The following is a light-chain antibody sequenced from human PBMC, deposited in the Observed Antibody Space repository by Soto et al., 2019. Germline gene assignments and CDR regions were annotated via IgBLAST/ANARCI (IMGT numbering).Light chain of an antibody. Sequence: EIVLTQSPGTLSLSPGERATLSCRASQSVSSIYLAWYQQKPGQAPRLLIYGASSRATGIPDRFSGSGSGTDFTLTISRLEPAAFAVYYCQQYGSSRWTFCQGTQLEI. CDR1: QSVSSIY. J-gene: IGKJ1*01. CDR3: QQYGSSRWT. CDR2: GAS. V-gene: IGKV3-20*01.